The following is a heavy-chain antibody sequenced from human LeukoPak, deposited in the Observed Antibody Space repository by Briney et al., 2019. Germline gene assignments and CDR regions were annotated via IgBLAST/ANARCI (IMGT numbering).Heavy chain of an antibody. CDR3: ARNKYGSGSYYLSFDY. V-gene: IGHV1-69*04. CDR2: IIPILGIA. CDR1: GGTFSSYA. Sequence: ASVKVSCKASGGTFSSYAISWVRQAPGQGLEWMGRIIPILGIANYAQKFQGRVTITADKSTSTAYMELSSLRSEDTAVYYCARNKYGSGSYYLSFDYWGQGTLVTVSS. J-gene: IGHJ4*02. D-gene: IGHD3-10*01.